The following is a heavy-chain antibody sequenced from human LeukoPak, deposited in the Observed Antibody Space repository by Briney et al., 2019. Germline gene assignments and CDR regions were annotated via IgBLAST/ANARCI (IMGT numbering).Heavy chain of an antibody. CDR3: ARLDSGSYQDDYFDY. J-gene: IGHJ4*02. CDR1: GYTFTGYY. D-gene: IGHD1-26*01. Sequence: ASVKVSCKASGYTFTGYYMDWVRQAPGQGLEWMGRINPNSGGTNYAQKFQGRVTMTRDTSISTAYMELSRLRSDDTAVYYCARLDSGSYQDDYFDYWGQGTLVTVSS. CDR2: INPNSGGT. V-gene: IGHV1-2*06.